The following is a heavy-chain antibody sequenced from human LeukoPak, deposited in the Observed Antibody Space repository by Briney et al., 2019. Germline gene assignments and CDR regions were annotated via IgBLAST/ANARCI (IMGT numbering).Heavy chain of an antibody. CDR2: TYYRSKWYN. D-gene: IGHD6-19*01. CDR1: GDSVSSNSAA. CDR3: AREASNSSGWNDAFDI. J-gene: IGHJ3*02. V-gene: IGHV6-1*01. Sequence: SQTLSLTCAISGDSVSSNSAAWNWIRQSPSRGLEWLGRTYYRSKWYNDYAVSVKSRITINPDTSKNQFSLQLNSVTPEDTVVYYCAREASNSSGWNDAFDIWGQGTMVTVSS.